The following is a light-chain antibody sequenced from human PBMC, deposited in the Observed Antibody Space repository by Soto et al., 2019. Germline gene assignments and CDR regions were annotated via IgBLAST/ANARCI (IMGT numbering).Light chain of an antibody. Sequence: QSVLTQPPSVSGAPGQRVTISCTESSSNIGAGYDVHWYQQLPGTAPKLLIYGNSNRPSGVPDRFSGSKSGTSASLAITGLQAEDEADYYCQSYDSSLSGWVFGVGTQLTVL. CDR1: SSNIGAGYD. CDR3: QSYDSSLSGWV. V-gene: IGLV1-40*01. J-gene: IGLJ7*01. CDR2: GNS.